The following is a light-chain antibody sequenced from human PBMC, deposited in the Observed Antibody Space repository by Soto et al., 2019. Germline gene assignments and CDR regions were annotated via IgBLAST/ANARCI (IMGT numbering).Light chain of an antibody. CDR1: SSDVGGYKY. V-gene: IGLV2-14*01. CDR3: SSYTSFKTLV. CDR2: DVT. J-gene: IGLJ1*01. Sequence: QSVLTQPASVSECPGQSITISCTGSSSDVGGYKYVSWYQQHPGKAPKLLIYDVTNRPSGVSNRFSGSKSGYTASLTISGLQSEDEADYYCSSYTSFKTLVFGTGTKLTVL.